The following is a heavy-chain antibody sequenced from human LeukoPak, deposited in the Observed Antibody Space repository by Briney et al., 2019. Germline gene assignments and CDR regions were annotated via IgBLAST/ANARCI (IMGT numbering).Heavy chain of an antibody. CDR2: IYYSGST. CDR1: GGSISSYY. D-gene: IGHD6-6*01. Sequence: SETLSLTCIVSGGSISSYYWSWIRQPPGKGLEWIGYIYYSGSTNYNPSLKSRVTISVDTSKNQFSLKLSSVTAADTAVYYCARGLYSSSSWGVWFDPWGQGTLVTVSS. CDR3: ARGLYSSSSWGVWFDP. V-gene: IGHV4-59*01. J-gene: IGHJ5*02.